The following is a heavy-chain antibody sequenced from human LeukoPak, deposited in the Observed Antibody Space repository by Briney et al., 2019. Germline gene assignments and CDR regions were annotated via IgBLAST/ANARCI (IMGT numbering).Heavy chain of an antibody. CDR3: ARQNHWSGSFSYYFDY. J-gene: IGHJ4*02. D-gene: IGHD1-26*01. V-gene: IGHV3-53*04. Sequence: GGSLRLSCAASGFGVSRNYMSWVRQAAGKGLEWVSVVHSGGTTYYADSVKGRFTLSRHNSQNTLYLQMDRLRAEDTAVYYCARQNHWSGSFSYYFDYWGQGTLVTVSS. CDR1: GFGVSRNY. CDR2: VHSGGTT.